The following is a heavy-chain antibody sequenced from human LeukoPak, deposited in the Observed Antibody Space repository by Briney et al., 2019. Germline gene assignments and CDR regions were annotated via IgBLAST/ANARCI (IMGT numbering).Heavy chain of an antibody. CDR2: ITSSSSTI. CDR1: GFTFSSYS. D-gene: IGHD1-26*01. CDR3: ARRRDSGSLQHFDY. Sequence: GGSLRLSCAASGFTFSSYSMNWVRQAPGKGLQWVSFITSSSSTIYYADSVKGRFTISRDNAKNSLYLQMNSLRAEDTAVYYCARRRDSGSLQHFDYWGQGTLVTVSS. J-gene: IGHJ4*02. V-gene: IGHV3-48*04.